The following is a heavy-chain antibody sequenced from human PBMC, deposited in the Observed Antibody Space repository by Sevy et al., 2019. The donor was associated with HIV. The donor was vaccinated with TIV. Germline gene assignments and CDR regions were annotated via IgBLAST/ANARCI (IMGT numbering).Heavy chain of an antibody. D-gene: IGHD5-18*01. Sequence: GGSLRLSCAASGFTFSSYAMSWVRQAPGKGLEWVSAISGSGGSTYYAYSVKGRFTIFRDNSKDTLYLQMNSLRAEDTAVYDWAKTGGDTAIIDIWGQGTMVTVSS. CDR1: GFTFSSYA. V-gene: IGHV3-23*01. CDR2: ISGSGGST. J-gene: IGHJ3*02. CDR3: AKTGGDTAIIDI.